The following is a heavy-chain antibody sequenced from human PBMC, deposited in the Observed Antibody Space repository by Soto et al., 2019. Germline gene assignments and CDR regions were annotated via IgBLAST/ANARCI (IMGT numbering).Heavy chain of an antibody. J-gene: IGHJ5*02. V-gene: IGHV4-31*03. CDR3: ARVLRGYRNAIALNWFDP. Sequence: SETLSLTCTVSGGSISSGGYYWSWIRQHPGKGLEWIGYIYCSGSTYYNPSLKSRVTISVDTSKNQFSLKLSSVTAADTAVYYCARVLRGYRNAIALNWFDPWGQGTLVTVSS. CDR2: IYCSGST. D-gene: IGHD5-18*01. CDR1: GGSISSGGYY.